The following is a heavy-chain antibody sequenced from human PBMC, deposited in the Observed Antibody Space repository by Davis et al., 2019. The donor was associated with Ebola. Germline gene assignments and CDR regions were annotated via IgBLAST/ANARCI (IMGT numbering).Heavy chain of an antibody. V-gene: IGHV4-34*01. CDR2: INHSGRT. J-gene: IGHJ4*02. CDR3: ARPRYCSGGSCYYLYDY. Sequence: ETLSLTCAVYGGSFSGYYWSWIRQPPGKGLEWIGEINHSGRTNYNPSLKSRVTISVDTSKNQFSLKLSSVTAADTAVYYCARPRYCSGGSCYYLYDYWGQGTLVTVSS. CDR1: GGSFSGYY. D-gene: IGHD2-15*01.